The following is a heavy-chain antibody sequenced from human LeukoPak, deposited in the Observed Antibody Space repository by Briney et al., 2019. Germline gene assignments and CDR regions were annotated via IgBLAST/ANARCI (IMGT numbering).Heavy chain of an antibody. Sequence: GGSLRLSCSASGFTFSSYSLHWVRQAPGKGPEWVAVTWSAGGNTYVDSVKGRFTVSRDNFRKTLYLQMNSVRGEDTAVYYCARENSVAATRSFDFWGQGTMVAVSS. J-gene: IGHJ3*01. CDR1: GFTFSSYS. CDR3: ARENSVAATRSFDF. CDR2: TWSAGGN. V-gene: IGHV3-33*01. D-gene: IGHD6-19*01.